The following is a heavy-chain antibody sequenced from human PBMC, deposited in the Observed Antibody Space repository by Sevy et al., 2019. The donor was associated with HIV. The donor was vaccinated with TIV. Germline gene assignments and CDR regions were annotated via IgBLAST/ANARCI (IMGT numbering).Heavy chain of an antibody. J-gene: IGHJ4*02. CDR1: GYTFTSYG. V-gene: IGHV1-18*01. CDR3: ARDLGGYYDSSGYYPIDY. Sequence: ASVKVSCKASGYTFTSYGISWVRQAPEQGLEWTGWISAYIGNTYDAQKLQGRVTMTTDTSTSTAYMELRSLRSDDTAVYYCARDLGGYYDSSGYYPIDYWGQGTLVTVSS. CDR2: ISAYIGNT. D-gene: IGHD3-22*01.